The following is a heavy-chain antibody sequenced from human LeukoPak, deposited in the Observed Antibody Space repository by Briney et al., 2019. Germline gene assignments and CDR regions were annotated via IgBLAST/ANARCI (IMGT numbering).Heavy chain of an antibody. V-gene: IGHV3-74*01. CDR3: TRGGIAVTGTLRYDY. J-gene: IGHJ4*02. Sequence: PGGSLRLSCAASGFTFSNYWMRWVRQAPGKGLVWVSRIESDGSSTSYADSVKGRFTISRDNAKNTLYLQMNSLRAEDTAEYFCTRGGIAVTGTLRYDYWGQGTLVTVSS. D-gene: IGHD6-19*01. CDR1: GFTFSNYW. CDR2: IESDGSST.